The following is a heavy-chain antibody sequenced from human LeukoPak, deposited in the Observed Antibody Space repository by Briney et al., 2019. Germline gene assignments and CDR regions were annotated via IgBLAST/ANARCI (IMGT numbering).Heavy chain of an antibody. CDR3: ARESPRVGYFDY. CDR2: IIPILGIA. CDR1: GGTFSSYA. V-gene: IGHV1-69*04. J-gene: IGHJ4*02. D-gene: IGHD2-15*01. Sequence: SVKVSCKASGGTFSSYAISWVRQAPGQGLEWMGRIIPILGIANYAQKFQGRVTITADKSTSTAYMGLSSLRSEDTAVYYCARESPRVGYFDYWGQGTLVTVSS.